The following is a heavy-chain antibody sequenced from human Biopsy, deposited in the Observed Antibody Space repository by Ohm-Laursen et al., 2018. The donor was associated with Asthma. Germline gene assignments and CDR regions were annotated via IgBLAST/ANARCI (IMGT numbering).Heavy chain of an antibody. V-gene: IGHV3-23*01. CDR2: ISSGGDVT. CDR1: GFTFSNYG. Sequence: SLRLSCAASGFTFSNYGMSWVRQAPGKGLEYVSAISSGGDVTYYADSVKGRFTISRDNAKNMLYLQMKSLRAEDTAVYYCANIGGDAFDIWGQGTMVTVSS. D-gene: IGHD3-16*02. CDR3: ANIGGDAFDI. J-gene: IGHJ3*02.